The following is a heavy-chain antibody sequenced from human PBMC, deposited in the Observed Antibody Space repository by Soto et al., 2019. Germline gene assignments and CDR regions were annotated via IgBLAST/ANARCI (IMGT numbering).Heavy chain of an antibody. CDR2: IYYSGST. CDR1: GGSISSSSYY. Sequence: SETLSLTCTVSGGSISSSSYYWGWIRQPPGKGLEWIGSIYYSGSTYYNPSLKSRVTISVDTSKNQFSLKLSSVTAADTAVYYCARHTIVVVPAAMFDYWGQGTLVTVSS. V-gene: IGHV4-39*01. J-gene: IGHJ4*02. CDR3: ARHTIVVVPAAMFDY. D-gene: IGHD2-2*01.